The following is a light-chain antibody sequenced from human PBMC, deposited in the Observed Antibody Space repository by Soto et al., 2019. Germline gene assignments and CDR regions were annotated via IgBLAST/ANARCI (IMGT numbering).Light chain of an antibody. V-gene: IGKV1-9*01. J-gene: IGKJ1*01. Sequence: DIQLTQSPSFLSASVGSRVTITCRASQCIGTYLVLYQKKTGKAPKILIYGASTLQSGVPSRFTGSGSGTEFTLTISSMKTDDFATYYCQQLNSYPRTFGHGTKVDI. CDR1: QCIGTY. CDR2: GAS. CDR3: QQLNSYPRT.